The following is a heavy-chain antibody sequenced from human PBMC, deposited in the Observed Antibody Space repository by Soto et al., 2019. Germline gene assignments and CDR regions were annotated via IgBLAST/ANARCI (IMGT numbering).Heavy chain of an antibody. D-gene: IGHD3-22*01. CDR1: GFPFDDYA. Sequence: GGSLRLSCAASGFPFDDYAMHWVRQSPGKGLEWVSCISCNSGSIGYADSVKGRFTISRDNAKNSLHLQMKSLRAEDTALYYCATDQGGIYYDSSAAGAFDIWGQGIMVTVSS. CDR3: ATDQGGIYYDSSAAGAFDI. CDR2: ISCNSGSI. V-gene: IGHV3-9*01. J-gene: IGHJ3*02.